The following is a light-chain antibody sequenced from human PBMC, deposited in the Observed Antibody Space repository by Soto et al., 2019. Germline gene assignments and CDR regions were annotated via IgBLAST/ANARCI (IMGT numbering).Light chain of an antibody. CDR3: QQYNNWPRT. CDR1: QSVPGNY. V-gene: IGKV3-20*01. CDR2: AAS. Sequence: EIVLTQSPGTLSLSPGERVTLSCRASQSVPGNYLAWYQHKPGQAPRLLIYAASSRATGVPGRFSGSGSGTEFTLTISSLDSEDFAVYYCQQYNNWPRTFGQGTKVDIK. J-gene: IGKJ1*01.